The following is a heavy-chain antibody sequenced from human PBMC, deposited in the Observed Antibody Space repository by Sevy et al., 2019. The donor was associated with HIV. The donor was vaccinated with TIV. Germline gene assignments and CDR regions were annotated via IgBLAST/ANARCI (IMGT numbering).Heavy chain of an antibody. Sequence: GGSLRLSCAASGFTFSSYDMHWVRQATGKGLEWVSAIGTAGDTYYPGSVKGRFTISRANAKNSLYLQMNSLRAGDTAVYYCARVGYAYGMDVWGQGTTVTVSS. CDR3: ARVGYAYGMDV. V-gene: IGHV3-13*01. D-gene: IGHD5-12*01. CDR2: IGTAGDT. CDR1: GFTFSSYD. J-gene: IGHJ6*02.